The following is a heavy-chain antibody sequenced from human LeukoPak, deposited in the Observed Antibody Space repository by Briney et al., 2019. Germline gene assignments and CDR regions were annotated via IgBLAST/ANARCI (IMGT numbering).Heavy chain of an antibody. CDR1: GFTFSSYS. Sequence: GGALRLSCAASGFTFSSYSMNGVGQAPGKGGEGVSSISRSSIYIYYADSVKGRFTISRDNAKNSLYLRMNSLRAEDTAVYYCAREVTMGFGELFLGYYYGMDVWGKGTTVTVSS. CDR3: AREVTMGFGELFLGYYYGMDV. D-gene: IGHD3-10*01. J-gene: IGHJ6*04. V-gene: IGHV3-21*01. CDR2: ISRSSIYI.